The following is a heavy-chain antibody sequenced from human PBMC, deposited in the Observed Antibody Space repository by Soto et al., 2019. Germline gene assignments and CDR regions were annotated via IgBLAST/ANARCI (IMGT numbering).Heavy chain of an antibody. CDR3: AVAGLPFEY. CDR1: GYTFTGYY. V-gene: IGHV1-2*02. J-gene: IGHJ4*02. CDR2: INPNSGDT. D-gene: IGHD6-19*01. Sequence: QVQLVQSGAEVKKPGASVKVSCKTSGYTFTGYYIHWVRQAPGQGLEWMALINPNSGDTNYGHKFQGRVTLTRDTSINTVYMEVTSLRCDDTAVYYCAVAGLPFEYWGQGTLVTVFS.